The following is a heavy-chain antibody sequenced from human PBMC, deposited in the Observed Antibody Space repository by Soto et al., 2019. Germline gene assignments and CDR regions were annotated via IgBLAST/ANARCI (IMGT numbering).Heavy chain of an antibody. CDR2: MNPNSGNT. CDR1: GYTFTSYD. J-gene: IGHJ4*02. Sequence: QVQLVQSGAEVKKPGASVKVSCKASGYTFTSYDINWVRQATRHGLEWMGWMNPNSGNTGYAQKFQGRVTMTGNTSISTANMERSSLRSEDTAVYYCARGEEYLAPAVDYWGQGTLVTVSS. D-gene: IGHD2-2*01. V-gene: IGHV1-8*01. CDR3: ARGEEYLAPAVDY.